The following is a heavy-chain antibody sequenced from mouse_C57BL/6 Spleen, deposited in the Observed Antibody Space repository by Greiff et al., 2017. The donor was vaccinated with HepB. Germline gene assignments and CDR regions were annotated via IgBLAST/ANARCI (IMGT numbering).Heavy chain of an antibody. D-gene: IGHD1-1*01. J-gene: IGHJ1*03. CDR2: ISDGGSYT. CDR3: ARVGSSPYWYFDV. V-gene: IGHV5-4*03. Sequence: EVKLMESGGGLVKPGGSLKLSCAASGFTFSSYAMSWVRQTPEKRLEWVATISDGGSYTYYPDNVKGRFTISRDNAKNNLYLQMSHLKSEDTAMYYCARVGSSPYWYFDVWGTGTTVTVSS. CDR1: GFTFSSYA.